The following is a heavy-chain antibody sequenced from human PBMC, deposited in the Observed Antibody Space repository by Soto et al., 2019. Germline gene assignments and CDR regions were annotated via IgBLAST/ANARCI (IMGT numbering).Heavy chain of an antibody. CDR2: IWYDGSNK. D-gene: IGHD3-10*01. Sequence: QVQLVESGGGVVQPGRSLRLSCAASGFTFSSYGMHWVRQAPGKGLEWVAVIWYDGSNKYYADSVKGRFTISRDNSKNTLYLQMNSLRAEDTAVYYCARDHGSGSYYTDYWGQGTLVTVSS. CDR3: ARDHGSGSYYTDY. CDR1: GFTFSSYG. V-gene: IGHV3-33*01. J-gene: IGHJ4*02.